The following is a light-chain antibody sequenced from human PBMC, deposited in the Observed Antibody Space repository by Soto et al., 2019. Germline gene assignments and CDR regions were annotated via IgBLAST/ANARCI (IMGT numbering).Light chain of an antibody. V-gene: IGKV2-28*01. J-gene: IGKJ1*01. CDR2: LGS. CDR3: MQALQTPVT. CDR1: QSLLHSNGYNY. Sequence: DIVMTQSPLSLPVTPGEPASISCRSSQSLLHSNGYNYLDWYLQKPGQSPQLLIYLGSNRASGVPDRFSGSGSGTDFTLKISRVEAEDVGVYYRMQALQTPVTFGQGTKVEIK.